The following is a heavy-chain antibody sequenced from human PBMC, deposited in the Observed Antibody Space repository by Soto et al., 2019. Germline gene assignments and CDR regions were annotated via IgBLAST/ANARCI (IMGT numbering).Heavy chain of an antibody. J-gene: IGHJ4*02. CDR3: ASSYGSGYRAFDY. D-gene: IGHD3-10*01. V-gene: IGHV1-69*02. CDR1: GDTFTFYS. CDR2: INPILGMS. Sequence: QVQLVQSGAEVKRPGSSVKVSCKASGDTFTFYSINWVRQAPGLGLEWMGRINPILGMSNYAQRFQGRVTMTAEKYTSTAYMELSSLRSEDTAIYYCASSYGSGYRAFDYWGQGALVTVSS.